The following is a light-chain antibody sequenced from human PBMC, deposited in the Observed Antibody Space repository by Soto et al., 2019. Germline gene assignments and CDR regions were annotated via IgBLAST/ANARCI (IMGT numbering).Light chain of an antibody. CDR3: QQYKTFSWT. CDR2: DAS. Sequence: DIQMTQSPSTLSASVGDRVTITCRASQNISRWLAWYQQKPGKAPKVLIYDASSLESGLPSRFSGSGSGTEFTLTISSLRLDDFATYYCQQYKTFSWTFGQGTKVEIK. CDR1: QNISRW. V-gene: IGKV1-5*01. J-gene: IGKJ1*01.